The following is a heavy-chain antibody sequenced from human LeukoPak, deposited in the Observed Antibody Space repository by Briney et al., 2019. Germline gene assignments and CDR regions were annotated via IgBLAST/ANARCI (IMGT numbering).Heavy chain of an antibody. V-gene: IGHV3-21*01. D-gene: IGHD3-3*01. CDR1: GFTFSSYE. CDR3: ARFGSGYYSSWYDY. Sequence: GGSLRLSCAASGFTFSSYEMNWVRQAPGKGLEWVSSITSTSRYIYYADSVKGRFTISRDNAKNSLYLQMNSLRAEDTAVYYCARFGSGYYSSWYDYWGQGTLVTVSS. J-gene: IGHJ4*02. CDR2: ITSTSRYI.